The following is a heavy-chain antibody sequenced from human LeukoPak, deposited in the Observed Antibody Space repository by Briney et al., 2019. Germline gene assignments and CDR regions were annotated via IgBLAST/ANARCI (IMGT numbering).Heavy chain of an antibody. CDR2: ISYDGSNT. V-gene: IGHV3-30*04. J-gene: IGHJ5*02. D-gene: IGHD3-10*01. CDR3: ARRRRVRGCIHWLDP. CDR1: GFTFSSYA. Sequence: GRSLRLSCAASGFTFSSYAMHWVRQAPGKGLEWVAVISYDGSNTYYADSVKGRFTISRNNSKNTLYLQMNSLRAEDTAVYYCARRRRVRGCIHWLDPWGQGTLVTVSS.